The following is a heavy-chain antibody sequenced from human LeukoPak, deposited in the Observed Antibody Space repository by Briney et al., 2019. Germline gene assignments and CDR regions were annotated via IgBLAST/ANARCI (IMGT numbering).Heavy chain of an antibody. CDR1: GGSISSYY. J-gene: IGHJ5*02. V-gene: IGHV4-59*01. CDR3: ARASLYYGFWSGYYGSGWFDP. CDR2: IYYSGST. D-gene: IGHD3-3*01. Sequence: MPSETLSLTCTVSGGSISSYYWSWIRQPPGKGLEWIGYIYYSGSTNYNPSLKSRVTISVDTSKNQFSLKLSSVTAADTAVYYCARASLYYGFWSGYYGSGWFDPWGQGTLVTVSS.